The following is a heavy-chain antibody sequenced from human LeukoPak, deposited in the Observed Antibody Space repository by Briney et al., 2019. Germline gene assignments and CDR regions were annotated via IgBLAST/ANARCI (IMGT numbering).Heavy chain of an antibody. CDR2: IYYSGST. V-gene: IGHV4-39*01. CDR3: ARRCITIFGVVTVFDY. J-gene: IGHJ4*02. D-gene: IGHD3-3*01. Sequence: PSETLSLTCTVSGGSISSSSYYWGWIRQPPGKGLEWIGSIYYSGSTYYNPSLKSRVTISVDTSKNQFSLKLSSVTAADTAVHYCARRCITIFGVVTVFDYWGQGTLVTVPS. CDR1: GGSISSSSYY.